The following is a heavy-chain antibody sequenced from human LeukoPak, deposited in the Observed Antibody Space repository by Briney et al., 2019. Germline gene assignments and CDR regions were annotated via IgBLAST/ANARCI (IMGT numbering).Heavy chain of an antibody. D-gene: IGHD5-24*01. CDR1: GFTFSSYA. J-gene: IGHJ4*02. CDR3: AKVISGLATMLPFDY. CDR2: ISGSGGST. Sequence: GGSLRLSCAASGFTFSSYAMSWVRQAPGKGLEWVSAISGSGGSTYYADSVKGRFTISGDNSKNTLYLQMNSLRAEDTAVYYCAKVISGLATMLPFDYWGQGTLVTVSS. V-gene: IGHV3-23*01.